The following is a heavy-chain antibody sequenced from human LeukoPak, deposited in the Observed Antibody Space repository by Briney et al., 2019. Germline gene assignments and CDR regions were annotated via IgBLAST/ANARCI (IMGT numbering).Heavy chain of an antibody. Sequence: ASVKVSCKVSGYTLTELSMHWVRQAPGKGLEWTGGFDPEDGETIYAQKFQGRVTMTEDTSTDTAYMELSSLRSEDTAVYYCATRGVVAADYYYYYYMDVWGKGTTVTVSS. CDR1: GYTLTELS. D-gene: IGHD2-2*01. V-gene: IGHV1-24*01. CDR2: FDPEDGET. J-gene: IGHJ6*03. CDR3: ATRGVVAADYYYYYYMDV.